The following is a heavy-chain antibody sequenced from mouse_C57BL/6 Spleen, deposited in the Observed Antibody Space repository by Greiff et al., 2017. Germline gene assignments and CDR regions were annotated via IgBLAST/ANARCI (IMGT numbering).Heavy chain of an antibody. CDR3: ARNWDWYFDV. D-gene: IGHD4-1*01. Sequence: VQLQQSGAELVKPGASVKISCTASGYAFSSYWMNWVQQGPGKGLEWIGQIYPGDGDTNYNGKFKGKATLTADKSSSTAYLQLSSLTSEDSAVYFCARNWDWYFDVWGTGTTVTVSS. CDR1: GYAFSSYW. CDR2: IYPGDGDT. J-gene: IGHJ1*03. V-gene: IGHV1-80*01.